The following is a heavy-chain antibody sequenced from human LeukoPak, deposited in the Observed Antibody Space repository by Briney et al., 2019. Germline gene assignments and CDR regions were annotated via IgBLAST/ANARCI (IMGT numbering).Heavy chain of an antibody. CDR3: ARAPSGMDV. CDR2: IRSDGSDK. V-gene: IGHV3-30*02. J-gene: IGHJ6*02. CDR1: GFTFSAYG. Sequence: GGSLRLSCAASGFTFSAYGMHWVRQAPGKGLEWVAFIRSDGSDKQYGDSVKGRFTISRDNSKNTLFLQMNSLRAEDTAVYYCARAPSGMDVWGQGTTVTVSS.